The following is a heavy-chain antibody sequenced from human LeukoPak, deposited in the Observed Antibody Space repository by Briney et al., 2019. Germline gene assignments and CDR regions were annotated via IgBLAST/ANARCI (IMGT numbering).Heavy chain of an antibody. J-gene: IGHJ4*02. V-gene: IGHV3-30*14. CDR3: ARVDFGDYGDYYFDY. Sequence: PGGSLRLSCAASGFTFSSYAMHWVRQAPGKGLEWVAVISYDGSNKYYADSVKGRFTISRDNSKNTLYLQMNSLRAEDTAVYYCARVDFGDYGDYYFDYWGQGTLVTVSS. CDR2: ISYDGSNK. D-gene: IGHD4-17*01. CDR1: GFTFSSYA.